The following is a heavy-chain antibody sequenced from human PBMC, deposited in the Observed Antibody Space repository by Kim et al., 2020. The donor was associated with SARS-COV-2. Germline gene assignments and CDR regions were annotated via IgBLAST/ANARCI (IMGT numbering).Heavy chain of an antibody. CDR3: ASPYYYDSSGRTLYDY. CDR2: INHSGST. D-gene: IGHD3-22*01. CDR1: GGSFSGYY. J-gene: IGHJ4*02. V-gene: IGHV4-34*01. Sequence: SETLSLTCAVYGGSFSGYYWSWIRQPPGKGLEWIGEINHSGSTNYNPSLKSRVTISVDTSKNQFSLKLSSVTAADTAVYYCASPYYYDSSGRTLYDYWGQGTLVTVSS.